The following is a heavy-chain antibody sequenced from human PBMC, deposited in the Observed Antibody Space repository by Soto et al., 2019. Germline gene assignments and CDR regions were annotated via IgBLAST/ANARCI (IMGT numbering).Heavy chain of an antibody. V-gene: IGHV4-31*03. D-gene: IGHD6-6*01. CDR2: IYYSGST. Sequence: QVQLQESGPGLVKPSQTLSLTCTVSGGSISSGGYYWSWIRQHPGKGLEWIGYIYYSGSTYYNPCRKGRVTISVDTSKNRLALKLSSVTAADTAVYYCARGDSGSTRSNYYCYGMDVWGQGTTVTVSS. CDR3: ARGDSGSTRSNYYCYGMDV. J-gene: IGHJ6*02. CDR1: GGSISSGGYY.